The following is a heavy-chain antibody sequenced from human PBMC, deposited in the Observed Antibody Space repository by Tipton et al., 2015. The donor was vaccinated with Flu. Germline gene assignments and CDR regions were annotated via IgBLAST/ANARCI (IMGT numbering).Heavy chain of an antibody. V-gene: IGHV5-51*03. D-gene: IGHD6-25*01. CDR3: VRPATAYNSDDY. CDR2: IYPGDSDT. Sequence: QLVQSGADVKKPGESLKISCKGSGYIFTNYWIGWVRQMPGRGLEWMGMIYPGDSDTRYGPSSQGQVTMSVDNSISTVYLQWSSLETSDTAVYYCVRPATAYNSDDYWGQGTLVTVSS. J-gene: IGHJ4*02. CDR1: GYIFTNYW.